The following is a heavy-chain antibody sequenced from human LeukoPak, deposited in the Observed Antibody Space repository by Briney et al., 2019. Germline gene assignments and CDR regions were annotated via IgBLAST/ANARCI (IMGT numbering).Heavy chain of an antibody. V-gene: IGHV4-4*07. J-gene: IGHJ4*02. D-gene: IGHD3-10*01. Sequence: SETLSLTCTVSGGSISSYYWSWIRQPAGKGLEWIGRIYTSGSTNYNPSLKSRVTISVDTSKNQFSLKLSSVTAADTAVYYCARSRYGSGSYKYYYYFDYWGQGTLVTVSS. CDR1: GGSISSYY. CDR2: IYTSGST. CDR3: ARSRYGSGSYKYYYYFDY.